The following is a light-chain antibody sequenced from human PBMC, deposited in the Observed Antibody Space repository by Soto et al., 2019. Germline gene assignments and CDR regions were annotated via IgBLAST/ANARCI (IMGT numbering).Light chain of an antibody. CDR3: QQLFDSPIT. CDR2: GAF. Sequence: PGERATLSCMASPSVTNYLAWYQQKPGQPPRLLIYGAFNRAAGIPARFSGSGSGTEFTLTISSLQPDDFATYYCQQLFDSPITFGQGTRLEIK. CDR1: PSVTNY. V-gene: IGKV3D-15*01. J-gene: IGKJ5*01.